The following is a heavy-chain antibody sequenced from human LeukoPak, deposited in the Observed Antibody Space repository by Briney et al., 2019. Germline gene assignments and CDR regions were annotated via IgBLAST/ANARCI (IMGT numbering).Heavy chain of an antibody. V-gene: IGHV3-21*01. Sequence: SGGSLRLSCAASGFTFSSYSMNWVRQAPGKGLEWVSSISSSSSYIYYADSVKGRFTISRDNAKNSLYLQMNSLRAEDTAVYYCARGVGSYLGEIDYWGQGTLVTVSS. CDR2: ISSSSSYI. CDR3: ARGVGSYLGEIDY. D-gene: IGHD1-26*01. J-gene: IGHJ4*02. CDR1: GFTFSSYS.